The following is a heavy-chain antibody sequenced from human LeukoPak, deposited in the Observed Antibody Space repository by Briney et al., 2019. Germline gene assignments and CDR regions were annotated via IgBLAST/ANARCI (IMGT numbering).Heavy chain of an antibody. D-gene: IGHD2-15*01. CDR3: VQESSSLLRSYFDY. J-gene: IGHJ4*02. CDR2: ISSSGSTI. CDR1: GLTFSSYE. Sequence: GGSLRLSCAASGLTFSSYEMNWVRQAPGKGLEWVSHISSSGSTIYYADSVKGRFTISRDNAKNSLYLQMNSLRAEDTAVYYCVQESSSLLRSYFDYWGQGTLVTVSS. V-gene: IGHV3-48*03.